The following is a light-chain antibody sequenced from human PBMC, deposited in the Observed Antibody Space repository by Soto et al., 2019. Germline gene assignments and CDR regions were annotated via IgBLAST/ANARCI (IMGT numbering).Light chain of an antibody. Sequence: SALTQPDSVCGSHGQSIIISCTGTSSDVGSYNYVSWYQHHPGKAPKFMIYDVSNRPSGVSNRFSGSKSGNTASLTISGLQAEDEADYYCSSYTTSGTLVFGSGTKVTV. CDR1: SSDVGSYNY. V-gene: IGLV2-14*03. CDR3: SSYTTSGTLV. J-gene: IGLJ1*01. CDR2: DVS.